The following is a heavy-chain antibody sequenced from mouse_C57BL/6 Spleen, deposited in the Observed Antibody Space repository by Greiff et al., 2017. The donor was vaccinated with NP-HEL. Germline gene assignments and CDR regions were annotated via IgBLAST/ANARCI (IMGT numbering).Heavy chain of an antibody. CDR2: INPNYGTT. D-gene: IGHD1-1*01. J-gene: IGHJ4*01. Sequence: EVQLVESGPELVKPGASVKISCKASGYSFTDYNMNWVKQSNGKSLEWIGVINPNYGTTSYNQKFKGKATLTVDQSSSTAYMQLNSLTSEDSAVYYCARSLYGRSYDYAMDYWGQGTSVTVSS. CDR3: ARSLYGRSYDYAMDY. CDR1: GYSFTDYN. V-gene: IGHV1-39*01.